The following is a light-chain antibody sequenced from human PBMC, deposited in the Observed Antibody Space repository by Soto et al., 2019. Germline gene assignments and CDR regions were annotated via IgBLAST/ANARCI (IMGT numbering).Light chain of an antibody. J-gene: IGLJ1*01. CDR2: DVS. V-gene: IGLV2-18*02. CDR3: SSYTSSNPYV. CDR1: SSDVGSSNG. Sequence: QSALTQPPSASGSPGQSVAISCTGTSSDVGSSNGVSWYQQPPGTAPKLMIYDVSNRPSGVPDRFSGSKSGNTASLTISGLQAEDEADYYCSSYTSSNPYVFGTGTQLTVL.